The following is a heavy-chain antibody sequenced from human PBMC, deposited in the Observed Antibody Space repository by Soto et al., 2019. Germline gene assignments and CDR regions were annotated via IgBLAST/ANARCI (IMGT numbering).Heavy chain of an antibody. CDR1: GFTFSSYA. CDR3: ARDGRQYCSGGSCYLLAY. V-gene: IGHV3-30-3*01. J-gene: IGHJ4*02. D-gene: IGHD2-15*01. CDR2: ISYDGSNK. Sequence: QVQLVESGGGVVQPGRSLRLSCAASGFTFSSYAMHWVRQAPGKGLEWVAVISYDGSNKYYADSVKGRFTISRDNSKNTLYLQMNSLRAEDTALYYCARDGRQYCSGGSCYLLAYWGQGTLVTVSS.